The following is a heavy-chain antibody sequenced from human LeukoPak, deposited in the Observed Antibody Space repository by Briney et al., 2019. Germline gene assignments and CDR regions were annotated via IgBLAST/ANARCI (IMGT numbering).Heavy chain of an antibody. Sequence: PGGSLRLSCAASGFTFSSYGLHWVRQAPGKGLEWVAFIRYDGSNKYYADSVKGRFTISRDNSKNTLYLQMNSLRAEDTAVYYCAKGSRQWLVPDAFDIWGQGTMVTVSS. V-gene: IGHV3-30*02. CDR2: IRYDGSNK. J-gene: IGHJ3*02. CDR1: GFTFSSYG. D-gene: IGHD6-19*01. CDR3: AKGSRQWLVPDAFDI.